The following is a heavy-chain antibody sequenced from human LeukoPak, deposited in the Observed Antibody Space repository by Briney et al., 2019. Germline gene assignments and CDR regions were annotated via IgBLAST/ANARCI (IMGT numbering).Heavy chain of an antibody. Sequence: GGSLRLTCVASGFSVSSNYMAWVRQAPGKGLEWVSVLYIGGNTYYGDFVKGRFTISRDNSRNTLYLQMNSLRVDDTAVYYCARELAVGAITEYFQDWGQGTLVTVSS. CDR3: ARELAVGAITEYFQD. D-gene: IGHD1-26*01. V-gene: IGHV3-53*01. CDR2: LYIGGNT. CDR1: GFSVSSNY. J-gene: IGHJ1*01.